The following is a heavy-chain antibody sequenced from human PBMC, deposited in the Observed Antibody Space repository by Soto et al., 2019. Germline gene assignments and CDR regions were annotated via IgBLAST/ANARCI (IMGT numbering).Heavy chain of an antibody. Sequence: GGSLRLSCAGSGFTFSSYWMDWVRQPPGKGLEWVANVKQDGSEKYYADSVNGRFTISRDNAKNSLYLQMDSLRADDTAIYYCARGNHHSTDRWGQGTLXTVSS. V-gene: IGHV3-7*01. CDR2: VKQDGSEK. D-gene: IGHD2-21*01. CDR1: GFTFSSYW. J-gene: IGHJ5*02. CDR3: ARGNHHSTDR.